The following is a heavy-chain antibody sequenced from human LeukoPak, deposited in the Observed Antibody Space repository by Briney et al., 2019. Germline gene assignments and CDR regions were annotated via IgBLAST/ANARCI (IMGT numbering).Heavy chain of an antibody. V-gene: IGHV5-51*01. CDR2: IYPGDSDT. D-gene: IGHD3-3*01. CDR3: ARQKGYDFWSGPNYYHYMDV. CDR1: GYSFTSYW. J-gene: IGHJ6*03. Sequence: GESLKISCKGSGYSFTSYWIGWVRQMPGKGLEGMGVIYPGDSDTRYSPSFQGQVTISADKSISTAYLQWSSLKASDTAMYYCARQKGYDFWSGPNYYHYMDVWGKGTTVTVSS.